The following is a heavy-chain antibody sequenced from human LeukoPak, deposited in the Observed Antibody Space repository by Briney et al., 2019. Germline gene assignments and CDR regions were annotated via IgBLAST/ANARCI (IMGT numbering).Heavy chain of an antibody. Sequence: ASVKVSCKASGYSFVGYGITWVRQAPGQGLEWMGWFNPENGNTNYAQKVQGRVTMTADTSTSTSYMELRNLRSDDTAVYYCAREGLGELTLDYWGQGTLVTVSS. CDR2: FNPENGNT. CDR3: AREGLGELTLDY. V-gene: IGHV1-18*01. J-gene: IGHJ4*02. D-gene: IGHD3-16*01. CDR1: GYSFVGYG.